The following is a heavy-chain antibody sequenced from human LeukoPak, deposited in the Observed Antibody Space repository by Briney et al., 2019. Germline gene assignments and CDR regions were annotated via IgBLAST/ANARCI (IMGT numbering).Heavy chain of an antibody. CDR3: ARDASSPYCGGDCYSPGAFDI. CDR2: ISAYNGNT. V-gene: IGHV1-18*01. J-gene: IGHJ3*02. Sequence: ASVKVSCKASGYTFTSYGISWVRQAPGRGLEWMGWISAYNGNTNYAQKLQGRVTMTTDTSTSTAYMELRSLRSDDTAVYYCARDASSPYCGGDCYSPGAFDIWGQGTMVTVSS. CDR1: GYTFTSYG. D-gene: IGHD2-21*02.